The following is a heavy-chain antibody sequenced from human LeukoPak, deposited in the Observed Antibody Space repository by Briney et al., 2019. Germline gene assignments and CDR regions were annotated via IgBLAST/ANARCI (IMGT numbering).Heavy chain of an antibody. J-gene: IGHJ4*02. CDR1: GFTFSDYY. CDR3: AREKLSFFDSSGYFDH. D-gene: IGHD3-22*01. V-gene: IGHV3-11*06. Sequence: PGGSLRLSCAASGFTFSDYYMSWIRQAPGKGLEWLSYISSNSGYTDYADSVKGRFTISRDNAKNSLFLQMSRLRAEDTAVYYCAREKLSFFDSSGYFDHWGQGTLVTVSS. CDR2: ISSNSGYT.